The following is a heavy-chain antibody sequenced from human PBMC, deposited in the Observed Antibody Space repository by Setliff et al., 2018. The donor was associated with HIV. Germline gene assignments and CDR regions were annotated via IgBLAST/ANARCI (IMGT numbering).Heavy chain of an antibody. CDR2: ILSGRDT. CDR1: GDSITSGHYY. Sequence: SETLSLTCTVSGDSITSGHYYWGWIRQPPGKGLEWIGNILSGRDTYYNPSLKSQVSMSVDTSKNQFSLRLTSVTAADTAVYFCARPHSGRGGGAWFDPWGQGTLVTVSS. D-gene: IGHD6-19*01. V-gene: IGHV4-39*01. J-gene: IGHJ5*02. CDR3: ARPHSGRGGGAWFDP.